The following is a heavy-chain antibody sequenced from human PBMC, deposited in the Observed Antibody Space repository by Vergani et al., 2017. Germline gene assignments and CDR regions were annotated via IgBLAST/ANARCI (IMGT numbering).Heavy chain of an antibody. CDR3: ALGSYYDSSGYYDDAFDI. Sequence: EVQLVESGGGLVQPGRSLRLSCAASGFTFDDYAMHWVRQAPGKGLEWVSLISWDGGSTYYADSVKGRLTISRDNSKNSLYLQMNSLRTEDTALYYCALGSYYDSSGYYDDAFDIWGQGTMVTVSS. J-gene: IGHJ3*02. V-gene: IGHV3-43*02. CDR1: GFTFDDYA. D-gene: IGHD3-22*01. CDR2: ISWDGGST.